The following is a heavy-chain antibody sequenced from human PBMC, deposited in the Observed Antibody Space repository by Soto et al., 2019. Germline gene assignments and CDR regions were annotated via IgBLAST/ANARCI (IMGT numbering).Heavy chain of an antibody. V-gene: IGHV1-2*02. Sequence: QVQLVQSGAEVREPGASVKVSCKPSGATFSGNFFHWVRQAPGQGLEWMGWINPDNGDTNYAQKFQDRVTMTRDTSTSKAYLDLGRLGPDETAAYFCPGDRPGVNFQNWGQETRSPSPQ. CDR2: INPDNGDT. CDR1: GATFSGNF. CDR3: PGDRPGVNFQN. D-gene: IGHD3-10*01. J-gene: IGHJ1*01.